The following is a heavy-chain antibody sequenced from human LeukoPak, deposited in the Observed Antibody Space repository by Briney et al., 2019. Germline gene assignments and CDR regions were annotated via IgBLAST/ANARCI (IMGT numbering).Heavy chain of an antibody. CDR3: ARDKGQGVVVTAYFDY. D-gene: IGHD2-21*02. J-gene: IGHJ4*02. V-gene: IGHV1-46*01. CDR1: GYTFTSYY. Sequence: ASVKVSCKASGYTFTSYYMHWVRQAPGQGLEWMGIINPSGGSTSYAQKFQGRVTMTRDTSTSTVYMELSSLRSEDTAVYYSARDKGQGVVVTAYFDYWGQGTLVTVSS. CDR2: INPSGGST.